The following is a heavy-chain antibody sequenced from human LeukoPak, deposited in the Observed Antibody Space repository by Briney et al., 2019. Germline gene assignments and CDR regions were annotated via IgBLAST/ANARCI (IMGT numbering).Heavy chain of an antibody. J-gene: IGHJ4*02. CDR1: GGSFSGYY. V-gene: IGHV4-34*01. Sequence: SXXLSLTCAVYGGSFSGYYWSWIRQPPGKGLEWIGEINHSGSTNYNPSLKSRVTISVDTYKKEFSLKLSSVTAADTAVYYCARWNDYVWGSYRRRYYFDYWGQGTLVTVSS. CDR3: ARWNDYVWGSYRRRYYFDY. D-gene: IGHD3-16*02. CDR2: INHSGST.